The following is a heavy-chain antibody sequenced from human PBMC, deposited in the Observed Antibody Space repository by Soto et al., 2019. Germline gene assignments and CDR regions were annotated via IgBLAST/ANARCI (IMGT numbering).Heavy chain of an antibody. V-gene: IGHV3-30-3*01. J-gene: IGHJ4*02. D-gene: IGHD3-3*01. CDR1: GFTFSSYA. CDR3: ARGRFLEWLLSYYFDY. CDR2: ISYDGSNK. Sequence: GGSLRLSCAASGFTFSSYAMHWVRQAPGKGLEWVAVISYDGSNKYYADSVKGRFTISRDNSKNTLYLQMNSLRAEDTAVYYCARGRFLEWLLSYYFDYWGQGTLVTVSS.